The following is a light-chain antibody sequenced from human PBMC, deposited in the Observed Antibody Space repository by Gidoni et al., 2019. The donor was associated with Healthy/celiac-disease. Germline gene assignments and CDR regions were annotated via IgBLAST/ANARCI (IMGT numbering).Light chain of an antibody. V-gene: IGKV1-39*01. CDR2: ASS. CDR1: QSISSY. CDR3: QQSYSTPRT. J-gene: IGKJ5*01. Sequence: DIQMTQSPSSLSASVGDRVTITCRASQSISSYLNWYQQKPGKAPKLLIYASSSLQSGVPSRFSGSGSGTELTLTSSSLQPEDFATYYCQQSYSTPRTFGQGTRLEI.